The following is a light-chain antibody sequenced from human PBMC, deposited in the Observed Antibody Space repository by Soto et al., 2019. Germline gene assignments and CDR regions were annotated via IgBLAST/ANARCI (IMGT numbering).Light chain of an antibody. CDR1: SSDVGGTNY. V-gene: IGLV2-14*01. CDR3: SSYTSSSTPV. J-gene: IGLJ1*01. CDR2: EVS. Sequence: QSALTQPASVSGSPGQSITISCTGTSSDVGGTNYVSWYQQHPGKAPKLMIYEVSNRPSGVSNRFSGSKSGNTASLTISGLQSEDEADYYCSSYTSSSTPVFGTGTKLNVL.